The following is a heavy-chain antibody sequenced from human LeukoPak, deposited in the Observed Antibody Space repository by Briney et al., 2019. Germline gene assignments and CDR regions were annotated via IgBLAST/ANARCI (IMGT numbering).Heavy chain of an antibody. D-gene: IGHD3-3*01. J-gene: IGHJ5*02. V-gene: IGHV3-30-3*01. CDR3: ARVHDYYDFWSGYYP. Sequence: GRSLRLSCAASGLTFSSYAMHWVRQPPGKGLEWVAVISYDGSNKYYADSVKGRFTISRDNSKNTLYLQMNSLRAEDTAVYYCARVHDYYDFWSGYYPWGQGTLVTVSS. CDR1: GLTFSSYA. CDR2: ISYDGSNK.